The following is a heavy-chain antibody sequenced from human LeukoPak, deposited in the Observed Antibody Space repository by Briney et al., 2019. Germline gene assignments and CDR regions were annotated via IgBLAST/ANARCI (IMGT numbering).Heavy chain of an antibody. CDR1: GFTFSSYA. Sequence: PGGSLRLSCAASGFTFSSYAMSWVRQAPGKGLEWVSAISGSGGSTYYADSVKGRFTISRDNSKNTLYLQMNSLRAEDTAVYYCAKASGITMVRGVTPDYWGQGTLVTVSS. CDR2: ISGSGGST. V-gene: IGHV3-23*01. D-gene: IGHD3-10*01. J-gene: IGHJ4*02. CDR3: AKASGITMVRGVTPDY.